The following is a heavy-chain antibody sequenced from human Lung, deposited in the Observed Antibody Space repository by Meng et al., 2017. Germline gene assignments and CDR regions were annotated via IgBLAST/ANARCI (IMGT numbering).Heavy chain of an antibody. CDR1: GGSFSDYY. V-gene: IGHV4-34*01. Sequence: QVRLQQWGAGLLQPSEPLSLTCVVSGGSFSDYYWSWIRQPPGKGLEWIGEINHSGSTNYNPSLESRATISVDTSQNNLSLKLSSVTAADSAVYYCARGPTTMAHDFDYWGQGTLVTVSS. CDR2: INHSGST. J-gene: IGHJ4*02. D-gene: IGHD4-11*01. CDR3: ARGPTTMAHDFDY.